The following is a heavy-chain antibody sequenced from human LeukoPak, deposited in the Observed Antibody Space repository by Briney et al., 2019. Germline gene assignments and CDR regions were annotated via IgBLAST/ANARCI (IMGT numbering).Heavy chain of an antibody. D-gene: IGHD5-12*01. CDR1: GFTFSSYA. CDR3: ARARPSMWIDY. J-gene: IGHJ4*02. CDR2: INWNGGST. Sequence: GGSLRLSCAASGFTFSSYAMSWVRQAPGKGLEWVSGINWNGGSTGYADSVKGRFTISRDNAKNSLYLQMNSLRPEDTAVYYCARARPSMWIDYWGQGTLVTVSS. V-gene: IGHV3-20*04.